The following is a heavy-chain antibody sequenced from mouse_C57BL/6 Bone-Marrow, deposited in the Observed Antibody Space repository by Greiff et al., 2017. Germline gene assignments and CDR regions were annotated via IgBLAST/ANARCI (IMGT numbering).Heavy chain of an antibody. CDR1: GYSFTGYY. V-gene: IGHV1-42*01. CDR3: ARSYYKGY. Sequence: VQLQQSGPELVKPGASVKISCKASGYSFTGYYMNWVKQSPEKSLEWIGEINPSTGGTTYNQKFKAKATLTVDKSSSTAYMQLKSLTSEDSAVYYCARSYYKGYWGKGTTLTVAS. D-gene: IGHD2-12*01. CDR2: INPSTGGT. J-gene: IGHJ2*01.